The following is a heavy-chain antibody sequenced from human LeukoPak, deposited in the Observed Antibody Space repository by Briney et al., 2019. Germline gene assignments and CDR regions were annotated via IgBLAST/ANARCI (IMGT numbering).Heavy chain of an antibody. CDR2: INQEGNEK. CDR1: GFTLTTYS. Sequence: GGSLRLSCAPSGFTLTTYSMSWVPQAPGQGLEWVANINQEGNEKYYVDSVKGRFTMSRDNANNSLYLQMNSLRADDTAVYYCARTNSQARDYYYYMDVWGKGTTVTVSS. CDR3: ARTNSQARDYYYYMDV. V-gene: IGHV3-7*01. J-gene: IGHJ6*03. D-gene: IGHD1-7*01.